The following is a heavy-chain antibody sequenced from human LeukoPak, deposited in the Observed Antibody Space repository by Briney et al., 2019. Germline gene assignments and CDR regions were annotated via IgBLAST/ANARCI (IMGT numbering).Heavy chain of an antibody. J-gene: IGHJ4*02. D-gene: IGHD3-10*01. Sequence: PGGSLRLSCAAPGFTFDDYGMSWVRHVPGKGLEWVSGINWNGGSTGYADSVKGRFTLSRDNAKNSLYLQMNSLRAEDTALYYCARGLEGSGSYYNGYFDYWGQGTLVTVSS. CDR2: INWNGGST. V-gene: IGHV3-20*04. CDR1: GFTFDDYG. CDR3: ARGLEGSGSYYNGYFDY.